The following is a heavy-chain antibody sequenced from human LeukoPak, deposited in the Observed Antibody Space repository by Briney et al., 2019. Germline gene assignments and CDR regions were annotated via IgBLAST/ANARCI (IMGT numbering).Heavy chain of an antibody. CDR3: ARRYCSSTSWYGYFDY. CDR2: IYDSGST. D-gene: IGHD2-2*01. V-gene: IGHV4-38-2*01. Sequence: PSETLSLTCAVSGYSISSGYYWGWIRQPPGEGLEWIGSIYDSGSTYHNPSVKSRVTISVDTSKNQFSLRLSSVTAADTAVYYCARRYCSSTSWYGYFDYWGQGTLVTVSS. CDR1: GYSISSGYY. J-gene: IGHJ4*02.